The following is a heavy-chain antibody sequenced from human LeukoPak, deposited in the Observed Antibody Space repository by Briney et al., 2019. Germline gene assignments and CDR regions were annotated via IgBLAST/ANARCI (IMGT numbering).Heavy chain of an antibody. CDR3: ARVFLTGDDAFDI. J-gene: IGHJ3*02. CDR2: INPSGGST. CDR1: GYTFTSYY. D-gene: IGHD3-9*01. V-gene: IGHV1-46*01. Sequence: ASVKVSCKASGYTFTSYYMHWVRQAPGQGLEWMGIINPSGGSTSYAQKFQGRVTMTRDTSMSTVYMELSSLRSEDTAVYYCARVFLTGDDAFDIWGQGTMVTASS.